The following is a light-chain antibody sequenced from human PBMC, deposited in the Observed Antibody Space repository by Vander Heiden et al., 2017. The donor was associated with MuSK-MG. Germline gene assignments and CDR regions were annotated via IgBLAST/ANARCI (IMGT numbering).Light chain of an antibody. Sequence: DILRTQSPSSLSASVGDRVTITCRASDSIRRYLNWYQYKPGKAPQLLIYATASLQNGVPSRFSGSGSGTDFTLTITALRPEDFATYDCQQSFSSYTFGPGTKVQIK. CDR3: QQSFSSYT. CDR2: ATA. CDR1: DSIRRY. J-gene: IGKJ2*01. V-gene: IGKV1-39*01.